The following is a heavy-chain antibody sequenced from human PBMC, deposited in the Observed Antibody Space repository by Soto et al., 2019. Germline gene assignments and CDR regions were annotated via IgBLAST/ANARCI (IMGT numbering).Heavy chain of an antibody. CDR2: IYYSGST. J-gene: IGHJ4*02. V-gene: IGHV4-31*03. CDR1: GGSISSGGYY. D-gene: IGHD3-22*01. Sequence: QVQLQESGPGLVKPSQTLSLTCTVSGGSISSGGYYWSWIRQHPGKGLEWIGYIYYSGSTYYNPSLKSRVTISVDTSKNQFYLKLSSVTAADTAVYYCARDGYYDSSGYSQMGFDYWGQGTLVTVSS. CDR3: ARDGYYDSSGYSQMGFDY.